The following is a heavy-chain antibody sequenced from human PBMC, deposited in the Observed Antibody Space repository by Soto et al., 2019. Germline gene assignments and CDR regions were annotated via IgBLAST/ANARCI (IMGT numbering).Heavy chain of an antibody. Sequence: SETLSLTCTVSGGSISSYHWSWVRQPPGKGLEWIGEIYHSGITNYNPSLKSRVTISVDKSKNQLSLKLNSVTAADTAMYYCVRAFQRSSWPFDYWGQGTLVTVSS. CDR3: VRAFQRSSWPFDY. D-gene: IGHD6-13*01. CDR1: GGSISSYH. CDR2: IYHSGIT. V-gene: IGHV4-4*02. J-gene: IGHJ4*02.